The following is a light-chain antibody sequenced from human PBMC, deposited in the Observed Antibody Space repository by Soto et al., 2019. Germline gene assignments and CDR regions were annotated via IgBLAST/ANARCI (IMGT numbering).Light chain of an antibody. CDR2: DVS. V-gene: IGLV2-14*03. Sequence: QSALTQPASVSGSPGQSITISCTGTSIDVGGYNYVSWYQHHPGKAPKLMIYDVSNRPSGVSNRFSGSKSGNTASLTISGLQAEAEADYSCSSYTSSSTLGGVFGTGTKLTVL. CDR3: SSYTSSSTLGGV. CDR1: SIDVGGYNY. J-gene: IGLJ1*01.